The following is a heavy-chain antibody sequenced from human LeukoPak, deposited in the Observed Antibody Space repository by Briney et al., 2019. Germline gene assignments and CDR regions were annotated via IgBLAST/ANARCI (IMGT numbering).Heavy chain of an antibody. D-gene: IGHD3-3*01. CDR3: AKDREDTIFGVVNPFDY. J-gene: IGHJ4*02. Sequence: GGSLRLSCAASGFTFSSYAMSWVRQAPGKGLEWVSAISGSGGSTYYADSVKGRFTISRDNSKNTLYLQMNSLRAEGTAVYYCAKDREDTIFGVVNPFDYWGQGTLVTVSS. V-gene: IGHV3-23*01. CDR2: ISGSGGST. CDR1: GFTFSSYA.